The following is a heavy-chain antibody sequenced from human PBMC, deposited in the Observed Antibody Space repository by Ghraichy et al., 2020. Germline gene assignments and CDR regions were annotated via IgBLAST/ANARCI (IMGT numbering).Heavy chain of an antibody. V-gene: IGHV4-39*01. CDR1: GGFISTSSYY. J-gene: IGHJ5*02. CDR3: ARQSPRYDDSTRPRSWFDP. D-gene: IGHD3-22*01. CDR2: IHYSGTT. Sequence: SETLSLTCTVSGGFISTSSYYWGWIRQPPGKGLEWIGSIHYSGTTYYTPSLESRVTISVDTSKNQFSLRLTSVTAADTAIYYCARQSPRYDDSTRPRSWFDPWGQGTLVTVSS.